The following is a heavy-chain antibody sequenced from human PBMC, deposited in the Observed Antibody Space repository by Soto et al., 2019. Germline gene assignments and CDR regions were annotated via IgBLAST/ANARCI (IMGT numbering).Heavy chain of an antibody. CDR3: ARDHQVSQSFDI. CDR1: GFTVSSNY. D-gene: IGHD1-20*01. Sequence: GGSLRLSCAASGFTVSSNYMSWVRQAPGKGLEWVSVIYSCGSTYYADSVKGRFTISRDNSKNTLYLQMNSLRAEDTAVYYCARDHQVSQSFDIWGQGTMVTVSS. J-gene: IGHJ3*02. CDR2: IYSCGST. V-gene: IGHV3-66*03.